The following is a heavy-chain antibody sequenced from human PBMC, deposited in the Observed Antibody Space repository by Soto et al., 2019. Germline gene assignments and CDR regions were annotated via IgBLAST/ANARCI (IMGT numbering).Heavy chain of an antibody. V-gene: IGHV3-30*18. CDR3: AKDCGDYENNYYYYMDV. J-gene: IGHJ6*03. D-gene: IGHD4-17*01. Sequence: GGSLRLSCAASGFTFSSYGMHWFRQAPGKGLEWVAVISYDGSNKYYADSVKGRFTISRDNSKNTLYLQMNSLRAEDTAVYYCAKDCGDYENNYYYYMDVWGKGTTVTVSS. CDR1: GFTFSSYG. CDR2: ISYDGSNK.